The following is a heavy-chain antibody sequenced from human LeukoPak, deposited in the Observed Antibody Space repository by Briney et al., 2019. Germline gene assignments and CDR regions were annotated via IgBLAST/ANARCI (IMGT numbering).Heavy chain of an antibody. V-gene: IGHV3-33*01. J-gene: IGHJ5*02. CDR1: GFTFSSYG. CDR3: ARHRLALDP. CDR2: IWYDGSNK. Sequence: QPGGSLRLSCAASGFTFSSYGMHWDRQAPGKGLEWVAVIWYDGSNKYYADSVKGRFTISRDNSKNTLYLQMNSLRAEDTAVYYCARHRLALDPWGQGTLVTVSS.